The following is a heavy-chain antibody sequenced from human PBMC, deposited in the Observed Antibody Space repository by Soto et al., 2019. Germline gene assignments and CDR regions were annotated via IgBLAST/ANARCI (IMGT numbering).Heavy chain of an antibody. Sequence: SETLCLTCAVYGGSFSCYYWSWIRQPPGEGLEWIGEINHSGSTNYNPSLKSRVIISVDTSKNQFSLKLSSVTAADTAVYYCARGTRGLIYWGPGTLVTVSS. CDR1: GGSFSCYY. CDR2: INHSGST. CDR3: ARGTRGLIY. D-gene: IGHD3-10*01. J-gene: IGHJ4*02. V-gene: IGHV4-34*01.